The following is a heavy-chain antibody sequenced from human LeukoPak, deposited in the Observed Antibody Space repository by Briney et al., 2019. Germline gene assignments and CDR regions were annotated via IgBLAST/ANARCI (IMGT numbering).Heavy chain of an antibody. J-gene: IGHJ4*02. V-gene: IGHV3-7*01. CDR3: AGETPRRGETRDGYR. Sequence: GGSLRLSCAASGFTVSNNYMSWVRQVPGKGLECLANIKEDRSETYYADSVKGRFTISRDNPKNLLFLQINSLRVEDTAVYYCAGETPRRGETRDGYRWGQGTVVTVSS. CDR2: IKEDRSET. CDR1: GFTVSNNY. D-gene: IGHD5-24*01.